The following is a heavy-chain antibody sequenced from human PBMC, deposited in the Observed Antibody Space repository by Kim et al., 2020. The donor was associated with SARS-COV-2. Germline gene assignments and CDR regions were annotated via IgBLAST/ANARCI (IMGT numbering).Heavy chain of an antibody. D-gene: IGHD6-19*01. CDR3: ARDLSPGYSSGWTYYYYGMDV. J-gene: IGHJ6*02. V-gene: IGHV3-30*04. Sequence: LSLTCAASGFTFSSYAMHWVRQAPGKGLEWVAVISYDGSNKYYADSVKGRFTISRDNSKNTLYLQMNSLRAEDTAVYYCARDLSPGYSSGWTYYYYGMDVWGQGTTVTVSS. CDR2: ISYDGSNK. CDR1: GFTFSSYA.